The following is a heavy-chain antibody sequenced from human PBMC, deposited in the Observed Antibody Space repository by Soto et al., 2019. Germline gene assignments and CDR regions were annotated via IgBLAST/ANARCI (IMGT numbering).Heavy chain of an antibody. Sequence: GGSLRLSCAASGFTFSDSAMHWVRQASGKGLEWVARIRSKANSYLTAYAVSVEGRLSISRDDSKNTTYLEMNSLKTEDTAMYYCTRGGTMGLNDYWGQGTLVTVS. D-gene: IGHD2-8*01. CDR1: GFTFSDSA. J-gene: IGHJ4*02. CDR2: IRSKANSYLT. CDR3: TRGGTMGLNDY. V-gene: IGHV3-73*01.